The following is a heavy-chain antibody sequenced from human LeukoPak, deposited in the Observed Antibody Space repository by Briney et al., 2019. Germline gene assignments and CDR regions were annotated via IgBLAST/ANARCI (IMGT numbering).Heavy chain of an antibody. Sequence: GGSLRLSCAASGFTFSSYAMSWVRQAPGKGLEWVSAISGSGGSTYYADSVKGRFTISRNNSKNTLYLQMNSLRAEDTAVYYCAKVQLVGAGGVWAFDIWGQGTMVTVSS. J-gene: IGHJ3*02. CDR2: ISGSGGST. D-gene: IGHD1-26*01. V-gene: IGHV3-23*01. CDR3: AKVQLVGAGGVWAFDI. CDR1: GFTFSSYA.